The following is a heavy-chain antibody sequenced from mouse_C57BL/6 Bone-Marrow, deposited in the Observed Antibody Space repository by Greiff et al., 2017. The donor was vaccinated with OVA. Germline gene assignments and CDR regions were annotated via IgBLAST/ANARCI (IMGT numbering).Heavy chain of an antibody. CDR3: ARDVRFAY. V-gene: IGHV1-59*01. CDR1: GYTFTSYW. J-gene: IGHJ3*01. Sequence: VQLQQSGAELVRPGTSVKLSCKASGYTFTSYWMHWVKQRPGQGLEWIGVIDPSDSYTNYNQKFKGKATLTVDTSSSTAYMQLSSLTSEDSAVYYCARDVRFAYWGQGTLVTVSA. CDR2: IDPSDSYT.